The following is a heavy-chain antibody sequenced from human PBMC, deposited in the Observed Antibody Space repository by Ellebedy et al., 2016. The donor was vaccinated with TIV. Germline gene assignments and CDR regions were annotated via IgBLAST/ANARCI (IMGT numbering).Heavy chain of an antibody. D-gene: IGHD3-10*01. CDR2: MNPNSGNT. V-gene: IGHV1-8*01. Sequence: ASVKVSCXASGYTFTSYDINWVRQATGQGLEWMGWMNPNSGNTGYAQKFQGRVTMTTDTSTSTAYMELRSLRSDDTAVYYCARAPSITMVREVDWFDPWGQGTLVTVSS. J-gene: IGHJ5*02. CDR3: ARAPSITMVREVDWFDP. CDR1: GYTFTSYD.